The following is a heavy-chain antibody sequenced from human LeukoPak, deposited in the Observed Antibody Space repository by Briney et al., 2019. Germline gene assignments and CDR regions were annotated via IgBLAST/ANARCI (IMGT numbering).Heavy chain of an antibody. D-gene: IGHD3-16*01. Sequence: PGGSLRLSCAASGFTFRTYWMHWVRQAPGKGLLWVSRINTDGSGTIYADSVKGRFTISRDNANNTLYLRMNSLRAEDTALYYCARAKPGGNWFDPWGQGTLVTVSS. V-gene: IGHV3-74*01. J-gene: IGHJ5*02. CDR2: INTDGSGT. CDR1: GFTFRTYW. CDR3: ARAKPGGNWFDP.